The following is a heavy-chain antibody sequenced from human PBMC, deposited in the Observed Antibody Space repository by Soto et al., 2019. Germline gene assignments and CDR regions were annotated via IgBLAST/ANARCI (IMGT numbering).Heavy chain of an antibody. Sequence: QVQLQESGPGLVKPSQTLSLTCTVSGVSMSSGGHYWTWIRQHPGKGLEWIGYTYYSGSTYYNPSLKSRLTISVDTSKNQFSLRLSSVTAADTAVYYCAREEAGAFDIWGQGTMVTVSS. CDR2: TYYSGST. CDR1: GVSMSSGGHY. D-gene: IGHD3-10*01. J-gene: IGHJ3*02. CDR3: AREEAGAFDI. V-gene: IGHV4-31*03.